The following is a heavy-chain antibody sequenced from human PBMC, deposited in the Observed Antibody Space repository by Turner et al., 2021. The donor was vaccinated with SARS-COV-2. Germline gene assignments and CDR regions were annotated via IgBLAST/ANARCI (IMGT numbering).Heavy chain of an antibody. CDR1: GDSFTPYY. D-gene: IGHD4-17*01. CDR3: ARQPVTKFWFFDI. CDR2: VFHTGST. V-gene: IGHV4-59*08. Sequence: QVQLQESGPGLCKPSETLSLTCSVSGDSFTPYYWTWIRQPPGKGLEWIGYVFHTGSTNYNPSLKTRVTISVDTSKREFSLTMRSVTAADTAIYYCARQPVTKFWFFDIWGRGSLVTVSS. J-gene: IGHJ2*01.